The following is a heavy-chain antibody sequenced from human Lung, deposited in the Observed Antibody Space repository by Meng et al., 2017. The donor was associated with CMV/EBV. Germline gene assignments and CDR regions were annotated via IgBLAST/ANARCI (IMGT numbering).Heavy chain of an antibody. V-gene: IGHV3-73*01. Sequence: VREASGKGRRWVGRIRSKADSYGGADAASVKGRFTISRDDSRNTAYLQMNSLKTEDTAVYYCTREYRAYCSSTSCYAKMSAFWYFDLWGRGTLVTVSS. CDR2: IRSKADSYGG. J-gene: IGHJ2*01. CDR3: TREYRAYCSSTSCYAKMSAFWYFDL. D-gene: IGHD2-2*01.